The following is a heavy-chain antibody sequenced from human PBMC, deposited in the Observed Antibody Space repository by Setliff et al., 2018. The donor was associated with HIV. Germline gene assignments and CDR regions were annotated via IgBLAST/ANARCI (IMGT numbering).Heavy chain of an antibody. CDR3: VRVAVTGRGLAY. CDR1: GYPFTGYY. Sequence: ASVKVSCKASGYPFTGYYLHWVRQAPGQGLEWMGWINPNSGDTKYSQHFEGRVTMTRDTSISTAYMELSWLTSDDTAVYYCVRVAVTGRGLAYWGQGTLVTVSS. D-gene: IGHD6-19*01. J-gene: IGHJ4*02. V-gene: IGHV1-2*02. CDR2: INPNSGDT.